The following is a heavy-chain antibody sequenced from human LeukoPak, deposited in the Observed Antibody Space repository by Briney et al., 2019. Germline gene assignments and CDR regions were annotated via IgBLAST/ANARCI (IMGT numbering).Heavy chain of an antibody. Sequence: GASVKVSCKASGYTFTSYGISWVRQAPGQGLEWMGWISAYNGNTNYAQKLQGRVTMTTDTSTSTAYMELRSLRSDDTAVYYCARSPTVTTFLSYYYYYYMDVWGKGTTVIISS. CDR3: ARSPTVTTFLSYYYYYYMDV. D-gene: IGHD4-17*01. J-gene: IGHJ6*03. CDR1: GYTFTSYG. V-gene: IGHV1-18*01. CDR2: ISAYNGNT.